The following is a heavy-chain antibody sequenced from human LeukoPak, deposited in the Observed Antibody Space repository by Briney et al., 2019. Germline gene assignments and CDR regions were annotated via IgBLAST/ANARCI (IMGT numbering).Heavy chain of an antibody. V-gene: IGHV5-51*01. D-gene: IGHD3-3*01. Sequence: GESLKISCQGSGYSFTTYWIGWVRQMPGKGLEWMGIIYPGDSDTRYSPSFQGQVTISADKSISTAYLQWSSLKASDTAMYYCARRNHYDFWSGYYNYYYGMDVWGQGTTVTVSS. CDR1: GYSFTTYW. J-gene: IGHJ6*02. CDR3: ARRNHYDFWSGYYNYYYGMDV. CDR2: IYPGDSDT.